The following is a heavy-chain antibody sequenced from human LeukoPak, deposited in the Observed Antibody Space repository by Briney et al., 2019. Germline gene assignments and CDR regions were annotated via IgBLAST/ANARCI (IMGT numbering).Heavy chain of an antibody. Sequence: PGGSLRLSCAASGFTFSSYAMSWVRQAPGKGLEWVSTISGSGGSTYYADSVKGRFTISRDNSRNTLYLQMNSLRAEDTAVYYCARGGYCSGGSCSGMGYEGPPDAFDIWGQGTMVTVSS. CDR2: ISGSGGST. CDR1: GFTFSSYA. J-gene: IGHJ3*02. CDR3: ARGGYCSGGSCSGMGYEGPPDAFDI. D-gene: IGHD2-15*01. V-gene: IGHV3-23*01.